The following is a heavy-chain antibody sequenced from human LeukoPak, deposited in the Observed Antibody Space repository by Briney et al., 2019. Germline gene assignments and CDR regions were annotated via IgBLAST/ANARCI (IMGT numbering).Heavy chain of an antibody. J-gene: IGHJ4*02. CDR3: ARVLGIQLYYFDY. Sequence: GGSLRLSCAASGFTFDDYAMHWVRQAPGKGLEWVSGISWNSGSIGYADSVKGRFTISRDNAKNSLYLQMNSLRAEDTAVYYCARVLGIQLYYFDYWGQGTLVTVSS. CDR1: GFTFDDYA. V-gene: IGHV3-9*01. D-gene: IGHD5-18*01. CDR2: ISWNSGSI.